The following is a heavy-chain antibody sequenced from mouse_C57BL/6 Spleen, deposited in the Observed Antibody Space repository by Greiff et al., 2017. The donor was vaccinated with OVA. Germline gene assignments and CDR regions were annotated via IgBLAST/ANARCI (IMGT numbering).Heavy chain of an antibody. V-gene: IGHV3-6*01. J-gene: IGHJ3*01. D-gene: IGHD1-1*01. Sequence: EVKVEESGPGLVKPSQSLSLTCSVTCYSITSGYYWNWIRQFPGKKLEWMGYISYDGSNKYNPSLKNRISITRDTSKNQFFLKLNSVTTEDTATYYCAMLITTVVAEDFAYWGQGTLVTVSA. CDR1: CYSITSGYY. CDR3: AMLITTVVAEDFAY. CDR2: ISYDGSN.